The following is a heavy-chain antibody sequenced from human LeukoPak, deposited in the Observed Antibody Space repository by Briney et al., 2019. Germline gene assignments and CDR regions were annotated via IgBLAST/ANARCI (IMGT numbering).Heavy chain of an antibody. J-gene: IGHJ4*02. CDR1: GGSISSYY. V-gene: IGHV4-4*07. Sequence: PSETLSLTCTVSGGSISSYYWSWTRQPAGKGLEWIGRIYTSGSTNYNPSLKSRVTMSVDTSKNQFSLKLSSVTAADTAVYYCARGGRQVGAAAGNTFDYWGQGTLVTVSS. CDR2: IYTSGST. CDR3: ARGGRQVGAAAGNTFDY. D-gene: IGHD6-13*01.